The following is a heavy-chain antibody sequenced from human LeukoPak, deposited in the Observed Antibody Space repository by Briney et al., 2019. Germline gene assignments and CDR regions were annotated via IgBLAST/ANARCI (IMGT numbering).Heavy chain of an antibody. Sequence: SETLSLTCTVSAGSISSISYYWGWLRQPPGKGLEWIGYLYYCGSTYYNPSLRSRLTIYVDTSKHQLSLKLSSVTAAHTAVYYCARFYCGGDCYSGYFNYWGQGTLVSVSS. D-gene: IGHD2-21*02. CDR2: LYYCGST. J-gene: IGHJ4*02. CDR3: ARFYCGGDCYSGYFNY. CDR1: AGSISSISYY. V-gene: IGHV4-39*01.